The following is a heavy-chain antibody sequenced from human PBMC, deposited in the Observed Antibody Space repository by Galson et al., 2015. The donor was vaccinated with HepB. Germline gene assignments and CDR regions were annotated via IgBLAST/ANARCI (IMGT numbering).Heavy chain of an antibody. D-gene: IGHD6-13*01. CDR1: GFTFSSYW. V-gene: IGHV3-7*03. CDR3: ARDTMKGIAAAGDYWYFDL. Sequence: SLRLSCAASGFTFSSYWMSWVRQAPGKGLEWVANIKQDGSEKYYVDSVKGRFTISRDNAKNSLYLQMNSLRAEDTAVYYCARDTMKGIAAAGDYWYFDLWGRGTLVTVSS. CDR2: IKQDGSEK. J-gene: IGHJ2*01.